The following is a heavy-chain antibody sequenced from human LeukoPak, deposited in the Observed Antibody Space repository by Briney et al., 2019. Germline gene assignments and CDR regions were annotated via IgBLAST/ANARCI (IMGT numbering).Heavy chain of an antibody. CDR2: MNPNSGNT. CDR1: GYTFTSYD. V-gene: IGHV1-8*01. J-gene: IGHJ5*02. CDR3: ARSARRHNWFDP. Sequence: GASVKVSCKASGYTFTSYDINWVRQATGQGLEWMGWMNPNSGNTGYAQKFQGRVTMTRNTSISTAYMELSSLRSEDTAVYYCARSARRHNWFDPWGQGTLVTVSS.